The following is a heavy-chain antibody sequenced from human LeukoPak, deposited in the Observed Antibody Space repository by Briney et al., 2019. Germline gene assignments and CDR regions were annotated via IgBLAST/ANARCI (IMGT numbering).Heavy chain of an antibody. CDR2: INDDGSTT. J-gene: IGHJ4*02. Sequence: PGGSLRLSCAASGFTFSRSWMHWVRQAPGKGLVWVSRINDDGSTTSYADSVKGRFTISRDISKNTLYLQMNSLRAEDTAVYFCAKGGDRGNYYFDSWGQGTLVSVSS. D-gene: IGHD3-10*01. CDR3: AKGGDRGNYYFDS. V-gene: IGHV3-74*01. CDR1: GFTFSRSW.